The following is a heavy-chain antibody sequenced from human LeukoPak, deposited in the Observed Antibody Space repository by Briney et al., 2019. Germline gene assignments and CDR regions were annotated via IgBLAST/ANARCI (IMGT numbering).Heavy chain of an antibody. D-gene: IGHD1-26*01. CDR1: GGSISSSSYY. Sequence: PSETLSLTCTVSGGSISSSSYYWGWIRQPPGRGVEWIGSIYYSGSTYYNPSLKSRVTISVDTSKNQFSLKLSSVTAADTAVYYCARLGASGSYVDYWGQGTLVTVSS. CDR2: IYYSGST. CDR3: ARLGASGSYVDY. V-gene: IGHV4-39*01. J-gene: IGHJ4*02.